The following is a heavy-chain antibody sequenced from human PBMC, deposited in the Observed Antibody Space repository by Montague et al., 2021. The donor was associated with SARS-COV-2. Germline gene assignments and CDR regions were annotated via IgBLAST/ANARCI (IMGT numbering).Heavy chain of an antibody. CDR3: ARDRFDFGAGRQGTIDF. CDR1: GGSISSGTW. V-gene: IGHV4-4*02. D-gene: IGHD3-10*01. Sequence: SETLSLTCAVSGGSISSGTWWTWVRQPPGKGLEWIGEISHSGGTNYNPSLKSRVTISVDKSKNQFSLNLNSVTAADTAVYFCARDRFDFGAGRQGTIDFWGQGTLVTVSS. CDR2: ISHSGGT. J-gene: IGHJ4*02.